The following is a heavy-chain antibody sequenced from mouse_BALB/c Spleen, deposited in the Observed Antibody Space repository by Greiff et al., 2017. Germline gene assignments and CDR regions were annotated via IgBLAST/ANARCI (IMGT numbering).Heavy chain of an antibody. V-gene: IGHV3-2*02. CDR2: ISYSGST. CDR3: ARGIITTVVADY. CDR1: GYSITSDYA. J-gene: IGHJ2*01. D-gene: IGHD1-1*01. Sequence: EVKLEESGPGLVKPSQSLSLTCTVTGYSITSDYAWNWIRQFPGNKLEWMGYISYSGSTSYNPSLKSRISITRDTSKNQFFLQLNSVTTEDTATYYCARGIITTVVADYWGQGTTLTVSS.